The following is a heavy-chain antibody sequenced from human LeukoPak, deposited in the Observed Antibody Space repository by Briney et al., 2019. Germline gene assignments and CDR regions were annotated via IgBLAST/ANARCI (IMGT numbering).Heavy chain of an antibody. V-gene: IGHV4-34*01. CDR2: INHSGST. CDR3: ARLRSYYDILTGYGVWDY. J-gene: IGHJ4*02. D-gene: IGHD3-9*01. Sequence: SETLSLTCAVYGGSFSGYYWSWIRQPPGKGLEWIGEINHSGSTNYNPSLKCRVTISVDTSKNQFSLKLSSVTAADTAVYYCARLRSYYDILTGYGVWDYWGQGTLVTVSS. CDR1: GGSFSGYY.